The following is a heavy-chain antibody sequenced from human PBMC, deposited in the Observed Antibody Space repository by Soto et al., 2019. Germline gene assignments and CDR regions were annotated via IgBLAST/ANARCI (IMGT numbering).Heavy chain of an antibody. CDR1: GGTFSDYA. CDR3: ARDRIQLRLGKYSFNGMEV. J-gene: IGHJ6*02. D-gene: IGHD3-16*01. CDR2: IVPRFGSP. V-gene: IGHV1-69*06. Sequence: QVQLVQSGAEMRKPGSSLRVSCKASGGTFSDYAFSWVRQAPGQGLEWMGGIVPRFGSPNYAQKFGGRVTITADTSSSTVDMALSSQSFDDPAVYFCARDRIQLRLGKYSFNGMEVWGQGTTIIVSS.